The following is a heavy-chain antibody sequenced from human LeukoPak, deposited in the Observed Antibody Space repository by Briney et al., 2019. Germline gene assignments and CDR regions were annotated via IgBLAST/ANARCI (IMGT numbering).Heavy chain of an antibody. CDR2: INHSGST. CDR1: GGSFSGYY. V-gene: IGHV4-34*01. Sequence: SETLSLTCAVYGGSFSGYYWSWIRQLPGKGLEWIGEINHSGSTNYNPSLKSRVTISVDTSKNQFSLKLSSVTAADTAVYYCARGLMRRGSRRRSDAFDIWGQGTMVTVSS. CDR3: ARGLMRRGSRRRSDAFDI. D-gene: IGHD1-26*01. J-gene: IGHJ3*02.